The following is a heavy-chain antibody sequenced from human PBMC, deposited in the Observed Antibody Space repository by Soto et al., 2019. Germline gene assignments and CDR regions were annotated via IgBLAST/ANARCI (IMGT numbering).Heavy chain of an antibody. J-gene: IGHJ4*02. CDR2: IHTSGGTI. D-gene: IGHD3-22*01. CDR3: ATSLSGYYYNY. Sequence: EVPLVESGGDLVQPGGSLSLSCAASGFTFSSYEMMWVRQAPGKGLEWVSFIHTSGGTIYYADSVKGRFTISRDNAQNSLYLQMNSLRAEDTAVYYCATSLSGYYYNYWGQGTLVTVSS. V-gene: IGHV3-48*03. CDR1: GFTFSSYE.